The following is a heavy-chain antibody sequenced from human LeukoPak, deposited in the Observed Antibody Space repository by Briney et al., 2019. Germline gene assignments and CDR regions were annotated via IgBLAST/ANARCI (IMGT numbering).Heavy chain of an antibody. CDR1: GFTFSSYA. CDR2: ISYDGSNK. D-gene: IGHD2-8*01. Sequence: GGSLRLSCAASGFTFSSYAMHWVRQAPGKGLEWVAVISYDGSNKYYADSVKGRFTISRDNSKNTLYLQMNSLRAEDTAVYYCARANPLYRSSPATIDYWGQGTLVTVSS. V-gene: IGHV3-30-3*01. J-gene: IGHJ4*02. CDR3: ARANPLYRSSPATIDY.